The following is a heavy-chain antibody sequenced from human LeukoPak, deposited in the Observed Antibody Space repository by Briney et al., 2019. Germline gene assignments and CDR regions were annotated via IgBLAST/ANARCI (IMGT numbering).Heavy chain of an antibody. CDR2: ISGSGGST. J-gene: IGHJ4*02. CDR3: AKTRDSRLVLDY. D-gene: IGHD6-19*01. V-gene: IGHV3-23*01. CDR1: GFTFSSYA. Sequence: GGSPRLSCAASGFTFSSYAMSWVRQAPGKGLEWVSAISGSGGSTYYADSVKGRFTISRDNSKNTLYLQMNSLRAEDTAVYYCAKTRDSRLVLDYWGQGTLVTVSS.